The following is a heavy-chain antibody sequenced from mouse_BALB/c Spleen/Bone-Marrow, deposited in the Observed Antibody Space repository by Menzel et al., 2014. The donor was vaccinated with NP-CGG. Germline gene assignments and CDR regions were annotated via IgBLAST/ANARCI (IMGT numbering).Heavy chain of an antibody. J-gene: IGHJ2*01. CDR3: ARGDY. CDR1: GFTFSRFG. Sequence: EVMLVESGGGLVQPGGSRKLSCAASGFTFSRFGMHWVRQAPEKGLEWVAYISSGSSSIYYSDTVRGRFTISRDNPMDTLFLQMTSLRSEDTAVYYCARGDYWGQGTILTVSS. V-gene: IGHV5-17*02. CDR2: ISSGSSSI.